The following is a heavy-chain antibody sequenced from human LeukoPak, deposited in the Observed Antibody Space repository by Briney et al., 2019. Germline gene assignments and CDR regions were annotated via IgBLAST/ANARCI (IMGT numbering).Heavy chain of an antibody. D-gene: IGHD3-22*01. V-gene: IGHV5-51*01. J-gene: IGHJ4*02. CDR1: GYSFTSYW. CDR3: ARIYDSSGYYYYYFDY. CDR2: IYPGDSDT. Sequence: GESLKTSCKGSGYSFTSYWIGWVRQMPGKGLEWMGIIYPGDSDTRYSPSFQGQVTISADKSISTAYLQWSSLKASDTAMYYCARIYDSSGYYYYYFDYWGQGTLVTVSS.